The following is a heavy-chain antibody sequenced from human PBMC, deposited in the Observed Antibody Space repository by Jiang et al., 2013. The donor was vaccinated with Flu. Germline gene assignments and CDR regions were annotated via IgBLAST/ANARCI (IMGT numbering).Heavy chain of an antibody. D-gene: IGHD3-22*01. Sequence: VQLVESGGGAVQPGRSLRLSCAASGFTFSSYGMHWVRQAPGKGLEWVAVISYDGSNKYYADSVKGRFTISRDNSKNTLYLQMNSLRAEDTAVYYCAKDYYDSSGPWFDPGAREPWSPSPQ. CDR1: GFTFSSYG. J-gene: IGHJ5*02. V-gene: IGHV3-30*18. CDR3: AKDYYDSSGPWFDP. CDR2: ISYDGSNK.